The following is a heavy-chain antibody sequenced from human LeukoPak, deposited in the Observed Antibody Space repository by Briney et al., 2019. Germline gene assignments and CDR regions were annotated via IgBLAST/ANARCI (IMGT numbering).Heavy chain of an antibody. V-gene: IGHV4-39*01. CDR2: MYYSGRT. D-gene: IGHD5-24*01. J-gene: IGHJ4*02. CDR3: ASRWLQPTASPHL. CDR1: GRSFSSSSYY. Sequence: SQTLSLTCTVSGRSFSSSSYYGGWIRHPPGKGLEWRGSMYYSGRTYYNPYLKSRLTISVDTSKNLFALELSSVPAADTVVYCCASRWLQPTASPHLWGRETVVSVS.